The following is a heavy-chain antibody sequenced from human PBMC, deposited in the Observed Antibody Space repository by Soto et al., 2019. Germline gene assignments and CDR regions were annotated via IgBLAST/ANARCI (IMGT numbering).Heavy chain of an antibody. CDR3: ARNMDYYDGTGSGNGHGF. CDR2: INPKFGDT. Sequence: QVQLVQSGAEVKEPGDSVRVSCEASGYTFTAYYIHWVRQAPGQGLEWMGWINPKFGDTTYAQDCQGRVSMTRDMSMSTVYMDLSRLTSDDTAIYYCARNMDYYDGTGSGNGHGFWGQGTTVTVFS. CDR1: GYTFTAYY. V-gene: IGHV1-2*02. J-gene: IGHJ6*02. D-gene: IGHD3-16*01.